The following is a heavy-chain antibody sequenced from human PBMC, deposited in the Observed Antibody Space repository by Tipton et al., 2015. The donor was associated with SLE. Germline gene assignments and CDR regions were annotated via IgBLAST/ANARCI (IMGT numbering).Heavy chain of an antibody. D-gene: IGHD6-25*01. CDR2: IYHSGST. J-gene: IGHJ4*02. CDR3: ARGAATARY. CDR1: GYSISSGYY. V-gene: IGHV4-38-2*02. Sequence: TLSLTCTVSGYSISSGYYWGWIRQPPGKGLEWIGSIYHSGSTYYNPSLKSRVTISVDTSKNQFSLKLSSVTAADTAVYYCARGAATARYWGQGTLVTVSS.